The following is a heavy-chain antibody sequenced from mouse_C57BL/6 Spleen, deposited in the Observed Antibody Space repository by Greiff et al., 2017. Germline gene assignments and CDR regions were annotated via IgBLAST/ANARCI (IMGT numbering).Heavy chain of an antibody. Sequence: QVQLQQSGAELVKPGASVTISCKASGYAFSSYWMNWVKQRPGQGLEWIGQIYPGDGGTNYNGKFKGKATLTADKSSSTAYMQLSRLTSEDSAVSFCARSRAYSNDVCFAYWGQGTLVTVSA. CDR2: IYPGDGGT. J-gene: IGHJ3*01. V-gene: IGHV1-80*01. CDR1: GYAFSSYW. D-gene: IGHD2-12*01. CDR3: ARSRAYSNDVCFAY.